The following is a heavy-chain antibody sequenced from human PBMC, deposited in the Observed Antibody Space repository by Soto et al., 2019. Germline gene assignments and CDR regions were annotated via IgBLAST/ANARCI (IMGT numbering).Heavy chain of an antibody. CDR1: GFTFSSYG. CDR2: IWYDGSNK. CDR3: ARDGLHCSSTSCSRYYYYYGMDV. J-gene: IGHJ6*02. Sequence: PGGSLRLSCAASGFTFSSYGMHWVRQAPGKGLEWVAVIWYDGSNKYYADSVKGRFTISRDNSKNTLYLKMNSLRAEDTAVYYCARDGLHCSSTSCSRYYYYYGMDVWGQGTTVTVSS. D-gene: IGHD2-2*01. V-gene: IGHV3-33*01.